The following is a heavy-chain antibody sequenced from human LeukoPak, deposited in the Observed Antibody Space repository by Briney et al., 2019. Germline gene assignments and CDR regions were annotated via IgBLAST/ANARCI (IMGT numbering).Heavy chain of an antibody. CDR3: ATMMDPAAAFDY. D-gene: IGHD6-13*01. J-gene: IGHJ4*02. V-gene: IGHV1-46*01. Sequence: ASVKVSCKASGYTFTSYYMHWVRQAPGQGLEWMGIINPSGGSTSHAQKFQGRVTMTRDTSTSTVYMELSSLRSEDTAVYYCATMMDPAAAFDYWGQGTLVTVSS. CDR2: INPSGGST. CDR1: GYTFTSYY.